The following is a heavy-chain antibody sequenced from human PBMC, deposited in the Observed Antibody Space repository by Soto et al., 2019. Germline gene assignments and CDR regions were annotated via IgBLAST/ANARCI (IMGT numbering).Heavy chain of an antibody. CDR1: GASITSTTYF. J-gene: IGHJ4*02. Sequence: SETLSLTCSLSGASITSTTYFWAWIRQPPGKGLEWVGSIYSGKTHYNPSLKSRTTISVDRSRNQFSLQASSVTAADTAVYYCAKNLPRTGRFDYWGQGTVVTVSS. V-gene: IGHV4-39*01. CDR2: IYSGKT. CDR3: AKNLPRTGRFDY.